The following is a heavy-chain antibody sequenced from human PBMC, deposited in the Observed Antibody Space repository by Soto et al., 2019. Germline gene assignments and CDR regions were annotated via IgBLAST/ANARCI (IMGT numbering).Heavy chain of an antibody. V-gene: IGHV1-18*04. Sequence: QVQLVQSEAEVKKPGASVKVSCEASGYTFINHGISWVRQAPGQGLEWMGWVSGSNGTTKYAQKVQGRVTMTTETSTSTAHMELRNLRSDDTAVYFCARDFYPLAYYFDPWGQGTLVTVSS. CDR3: ARDFYPLAYYFDP. CDR1: GYTFINHG. CDR2: VSGSNGTT. J-gene: IGHJ4*02.